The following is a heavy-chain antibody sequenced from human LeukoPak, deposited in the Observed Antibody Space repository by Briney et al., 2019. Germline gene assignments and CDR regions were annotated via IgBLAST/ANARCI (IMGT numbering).Heavy chain of an antibody. V-gene: IGHV1-69*04. J-gene: IGHJ4*02. D-gene: IGHD1-26*01. CDR1: GGTFSSYA. Sequence: SVRVSCKASGGTFSSYAISWVRQAPGQGLEWMGRIIPILGIANYAQKFQGRVTITADKSTSTAYMELSSLRSEDTAVYYCARSVGARFGSLGYWGQGTLVTVSS. CDR2: IIPILGIA. CDR3: ARSVGARFGSLGY.